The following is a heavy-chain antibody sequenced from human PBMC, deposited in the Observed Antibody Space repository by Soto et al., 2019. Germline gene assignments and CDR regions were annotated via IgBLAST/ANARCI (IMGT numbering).Heavy chain of an antibody. D-gene: IGHD1-26*01. CDR2: ISDSGDTI. J-gene: IGHJ1*01. Sequence: QVQLVESGGGLVKPGGSLRLSCAASGFAFRHYYMSWIRQAPGKGLEWVSYISDSGDTIYYADSVKGRFTVSRDNAKNSLSLQMHSLRGEDTAVYYCVREPVGTTQHWGHGTGVMVSS. V-gene: IGHV3-11*01. CDR1: GFAFRHYY. CDR3: VREPVGTTQH.